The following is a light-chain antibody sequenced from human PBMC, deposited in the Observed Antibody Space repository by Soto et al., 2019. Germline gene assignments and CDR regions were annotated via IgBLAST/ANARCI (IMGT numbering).Light chain of an antibody. CDR1: SSNIGSHT. J-gene: IGLJ1*01. CDR3: SSYTSSMTNV. CDR2: SNT. V-gene: IGLV1-44*01. Sequence: QSVLTQPPSASGTPGQTIAISCSGGSSNIGSHTVSWYQQLPGTAPRLLIYSNTQRPSGVPDRFSGSKSGNTASLTISGLQAADEADYFCSSYTSSMTNVFGGGTKVTVL.